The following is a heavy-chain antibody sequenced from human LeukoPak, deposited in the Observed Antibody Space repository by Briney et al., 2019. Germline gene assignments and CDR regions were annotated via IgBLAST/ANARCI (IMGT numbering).Heavy chain of an antibody. J-gene: IGHJ4*02. CDR2: IYSGGST. CDR3: ATDIVATGDY. D-gene: IGHD5-12*01. V-gene: IGHV3-53*01. CDR1: EFTVSSNY. Sequence: GGSLRLSCAASEFTVSSNYMSWVRQAPGKGLEWVSVIYSGGSTYYADSVKGRFTISRDNSKNTLYLQMNSLRAEDTAVYYCATDIVATGDYWGQGTLVTVSS.